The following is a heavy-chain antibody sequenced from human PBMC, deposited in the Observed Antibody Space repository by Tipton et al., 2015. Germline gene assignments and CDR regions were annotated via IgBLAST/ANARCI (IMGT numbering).Heavy chain of an antibody. V-gene: IGHV4-59*12. D-gene: IGHD4-17*01. CDR2: IYYSGST. CDR3: ARAYDYGDSPPGPLGY. Sequence: TLSLTCTVSGASLSNYYWNWIRQPPGKGLEWIGYIYYSGSTNYSPSLKSRVTISVDTSKNQFSLILTSVTAADTAVYYCARAYDYGDSPPGPLGYWGQGTLVTVSS. CDR1: GASLSNYY. J-gene: IGHJ4*02.